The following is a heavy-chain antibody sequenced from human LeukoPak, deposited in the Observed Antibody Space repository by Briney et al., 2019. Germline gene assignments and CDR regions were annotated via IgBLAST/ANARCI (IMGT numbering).Heavy chain of an antibody. CDR2: IYYSGST. V-gene: IGHV4-39*01. CDR1: GGSISSSSYY. CDR3: ARLHSSSWYNY. Sequence: SETLSLTCTVSGGSISSSSYYWGWIRQPPGKGLEWVGSIYYSGSTYYNPSLKSRVTISVDTSKNQFSLKLSSVTAADTAVYYCARLHSSSWYNYWGQGTLVAVSS. D-gene: IGHD6-13*01. J-gene: IGHJ4*02.